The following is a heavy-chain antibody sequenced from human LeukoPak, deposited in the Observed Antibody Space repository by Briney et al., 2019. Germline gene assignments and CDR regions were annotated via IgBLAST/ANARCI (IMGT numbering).Heavy chain of an antibody. J-gene: IGHJ1*01. D-gene: IGHD6-6*01. CDR3: ARDLLEYSSSSGYFQH. CDR1: GFTFSSYA. V-gene: IGHV3-30-3*01. CDR2: ISYDGSNK. Sequence: GGSLRLSCAASGFTFSSYAMHWVRQAPGKGLEWVAVISYDGSNKYYADSVKGRFTISRDNSKNTLYLQMNSLRAEDTAVYYCARDLLEYSSSSGYFQHWGQGTLVTVSS.